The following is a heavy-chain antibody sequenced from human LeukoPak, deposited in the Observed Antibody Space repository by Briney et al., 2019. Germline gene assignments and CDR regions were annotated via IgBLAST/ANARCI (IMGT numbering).Heavy chain of an antibody. CDR3: ARATMYYYDSSGSLGVFDY. J-gene: IGHJ4*02. D-gene: IGHD3-22*01. V-gene: IGHV1-69*13. Sequence: SVKVSCKASGYTFTSYGISWVRQAPGQGLEWMGGIIPIFGTANYAQKFQGRVTITADESTSTAYMELSSLRSEDTAVYYCARATMYYYDSSGSLGVFDYWGQGTLVTVSS. CDR1: GYTFTSYG. CDR2: IIPIFGTA.